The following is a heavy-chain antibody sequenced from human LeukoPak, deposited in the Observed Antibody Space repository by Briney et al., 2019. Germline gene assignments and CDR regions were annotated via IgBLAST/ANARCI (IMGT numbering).Heavy chain of an antibody. CDR3: ARGGSTVTTDYYIDC. J-gene: IGHJ4*02. D-gene: IGHD4-17*01. CDR2: IYSGGST. Sequence: GSLRLSCAAFGFTISSNYMGRVRQAPGKGLEWVSVIYSGGSTYYADSVKGRFTISRDNSKNTLYLQMNSLRAEDTAVYYCARGGSTVTTDYYIDCWGQGTLVTVSS. V-gene: IGHV3-66*01. CDR1: GFTISSNY.